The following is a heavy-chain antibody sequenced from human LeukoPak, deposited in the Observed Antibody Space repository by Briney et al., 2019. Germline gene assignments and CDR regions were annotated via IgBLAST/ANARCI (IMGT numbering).Heavy chain of an antibody. CDR3: AKDDYDSSGIWDF. J-gene: IGHJ4*02. D-gene: IGHD3-16*01. CDR1: GFTFSSYG. V-gene: IGHV3-30*18. Sequence: PGGPLTLSCAASGFTFSSYGMHWLPQAPGKALEWVAGITFDGNNKFYAAAVKGRFTISRDNVKNTLYLQMNSVRPEDAAMYFCAKDDYDSSGIWDFWGEGTLVTVSS. CDR2: ITFDGNNK.